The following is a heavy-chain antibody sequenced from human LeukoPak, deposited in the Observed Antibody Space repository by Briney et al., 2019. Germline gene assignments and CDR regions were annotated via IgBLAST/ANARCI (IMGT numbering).Heavy chain of an antibody. J-gene: IGHJ4*02. D-gene: IGHD3-3*01. Sequence: GGPLRFSCAASGFTFGNYNMGWTRQAPGKGREWVSYISSSGSTIYYADSVKGRFTISRDNAKNSLYLQMNSLRAEDTAVYYCARENDFWSAYYFDYWGQGTLVTVSS. V-gene: IGHV3-11*01. CDR1: GFTFGNYN. CDR3: ARENDFWSAYYFDY. CDR2: ISSSGSTI.